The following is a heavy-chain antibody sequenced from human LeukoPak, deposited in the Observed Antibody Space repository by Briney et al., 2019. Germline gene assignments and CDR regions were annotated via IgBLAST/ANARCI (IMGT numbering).Heavy chain of an antibody. V-gene: IGHV6-1*01. J-gene: IGHJ6*03. CDR1: GDSVSSDSAA. D-gene: IGHD5-18*01. Sequence: SQTLSLTCAISGDSVSSDSAAWNWIRQSPSRGLEWLGRTYYRSKWYNDYAVSVKSRITINPDTSKNQFSLQLKSVTPEDTAVYYCARAGGGYSYGYYSEKYYSYYYMDVWGKGTTVTVSS. CDR2: TYYRSKWYN. CDR3: ARAGGGYSYGYYSEKYYSYYYMDV.